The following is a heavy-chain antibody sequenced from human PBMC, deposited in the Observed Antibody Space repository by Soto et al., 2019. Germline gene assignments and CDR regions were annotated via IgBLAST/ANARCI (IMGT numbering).Heavy chain of an antibody. D-gene: IGHD3-16*01. J-gene: IGHJ4*02. V-gene: IGHV4-38-2*01. CDR1: GYSISSGYY. CDR2: IYHSGST. Sequence: SETLPLTCAVSGYSISSGYYWGWIRQPPGKGLEWIGSIYHSGSTYYNPSLKSRVTISVDTSKNQFSLKLSSVTAADTAVYYCASGVMKEYYFDYWGQGTLVTVSS. CDR3: ASGVMKEYYFDY.